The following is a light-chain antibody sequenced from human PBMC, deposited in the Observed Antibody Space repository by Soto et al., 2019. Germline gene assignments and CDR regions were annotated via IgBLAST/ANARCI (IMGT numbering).Light chain of an antibody. V-gene: IGKV3-20*01. CDR2: ASS. CDR1: QSVSSSY. CDR3: QQYGSSQT. Sequence: DIVLTQSPGTLSLSPGEGATLSCRASQSVSSSYLAWYQHKPGQAPRLLIYASSSRPTGIPDRFSGSGSGTDFTRTISKLEHEEFAVYYCQQYGSSQTFGQGTKVEIK. J-gene: IGKJ1*01.